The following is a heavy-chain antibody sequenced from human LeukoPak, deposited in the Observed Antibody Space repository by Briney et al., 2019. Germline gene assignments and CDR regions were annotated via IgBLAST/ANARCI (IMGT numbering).Heavy chain of an antibody. V-gene: IGHV1-2*02. J-gene: IGHJ6*03. CDR2: INPNGGGT. D-gene: IGHD2-8*01. CDR1: GYTFTGYY. CDR3: ARSAGHCYNGICFTDYYMAV. Sequence: GGSVKVSCKASGYTFTGYYMHWVRQAPGQGLEWMGGINPNGGGTNYAQKFQGRVTMTRDTSISTAYMELNRLRADDTAVYYCARSAGHCYNGICFTDYYMAVCGRGTTVTVSS.